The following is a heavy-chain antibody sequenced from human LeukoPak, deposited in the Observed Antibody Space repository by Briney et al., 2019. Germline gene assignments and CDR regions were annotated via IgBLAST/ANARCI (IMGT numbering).Heavy chain of an antibody. V-gene: IGHV3-30*01. CDR3: ARDRINMMVLVHDSGLDL. CDR1: GYTLSDYG. D-gene: IGHD3-22*01. Sequence: PGGSLTLSCAASGYTLSDYGTHWVRNAPDKGLEWVAVLSYDGRDRYYADSVNGRFTISRDISSDTVSLQMNSLRVEDTAVYFCARDRINMMVLVHDSGLDLWGQGTLVTVSS. CDR2: LSYDGRDR. J-gene: IGHJ5*02.